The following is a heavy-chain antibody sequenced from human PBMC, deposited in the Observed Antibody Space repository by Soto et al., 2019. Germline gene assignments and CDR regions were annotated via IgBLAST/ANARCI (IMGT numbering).Heavy chain of an antibody. Sequence: EVQLVESGGGLVQPGGSLRLSCVASGFTFRSYWMHWVRQAPGKGLVWVSSISNDASSIYADPVKCRFTITRDNAKNTLYLKKNSLRAEGTAVYYCARLPNKSHRNWGQGTLVIVSP. CDR1: GFTFRSYW. CDR3: ARLPNKSHRN. J-gene: IGHJ1*01. V-gene: IGHV3-74*01. CDR2: ISNDASS.